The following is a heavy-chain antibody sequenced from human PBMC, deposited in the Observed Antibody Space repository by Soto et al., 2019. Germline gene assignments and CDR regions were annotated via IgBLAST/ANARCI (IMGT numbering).Heavy chain of an antibody. J-gene: IGHJ3*02. V-gene: IGHV4-31*03. D-gene: IGHD4-17*01. Sequence: SETLSLTCTVSGGSISSGGYYWSWIRQHPGKGLEWIGYIYYSGSTYYNPSLKSRVTISVDTSKNQFSLKLSSVTAADSAFFYFARVRPTDYGDYSAFDIWGQGTMVTVSS. CDR1: GGSISSGGYY. CDR3: ARVRPTDYGDYSAFDI. CDR2: IYYSGST.